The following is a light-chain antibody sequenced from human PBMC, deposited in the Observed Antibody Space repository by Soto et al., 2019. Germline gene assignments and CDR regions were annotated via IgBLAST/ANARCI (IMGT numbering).Light chain of an antibody. V-gene: IGLV2-14*01. CDR1: SSDIGGYNY. CDR2: DVG. J-gene: IGLJ1*01. CDR3: SSYTPGSTL. Sequence: QSALTQPASVPGSPGQSIAISCTGTSSDIGGYNYVSWYQQHPGKAPKLILYDVGTRPSGVSDRFSGSKSGNTASLTISGLQAEDEADYYCSSYTPGSTLFGTGTKVTVL.